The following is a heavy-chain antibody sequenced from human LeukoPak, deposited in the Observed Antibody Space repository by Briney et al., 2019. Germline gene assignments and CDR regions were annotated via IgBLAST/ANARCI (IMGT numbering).Heavy chain of an antibody. CDR1: GYSISSGYY. Sequence: SGTLSLTCTVSGYSISSGYYWGWIRQPPGKGLEWIGSIYHSGSTYYNPSLKSRVTISVDTSKNQFSLKLRSVTAADTAVYYCARDVVVAAREDWFDPWGQGTLVTVSS. V-gene: IGHV4-38-2*02. CDR2: IYHSGST. J-gene: IGHJ5*02. CDR3: ARDVVVAAREDWFDP. D-gene: IGHD2-15*01.